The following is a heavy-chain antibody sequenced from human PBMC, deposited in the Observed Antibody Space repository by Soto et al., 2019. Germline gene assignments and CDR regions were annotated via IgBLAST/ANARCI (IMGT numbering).Heavy chain of an antibody. CDR2: ISSNSAYI. Sequence: GGSLRLSCAASGFKFRSFTMNWFRQAPWKWVEWGSTISSNSAYIYYTDALRGRFTISRDNDNNSLHQQMNSLRAEDTAVYYCTRDASRDSGARGWFDPWGPGTLVTVSS. CDR3: TRDASRDSGARGWFDP. D-gene: IGHD6-25*01. V-gene: IGHV3-21*01. J-gene: IGHJ5*02. CDR1: GFKFRSFT.